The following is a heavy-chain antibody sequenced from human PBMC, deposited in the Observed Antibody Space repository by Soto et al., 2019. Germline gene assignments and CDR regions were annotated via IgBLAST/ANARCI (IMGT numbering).Heavy chain of an antibody. J-gene: IGHJ4*02. V-gene: IGHV4-39*01. CDR1: GGSISGSSYY. CDR3: MLGSGWKDFDY. D-gene: IGHD3-22*01. CDR2: IYYSGST. Sequence: SETLSLTCTVSGGSISGSSYYWGWIRQPPGKGLEWIGNIYYSGSTYYNPSLESRVTISVDTSKNQFSLKLSSVTAADTAVYYCMLGSGWKDFDYWGQGTLVTVSS.